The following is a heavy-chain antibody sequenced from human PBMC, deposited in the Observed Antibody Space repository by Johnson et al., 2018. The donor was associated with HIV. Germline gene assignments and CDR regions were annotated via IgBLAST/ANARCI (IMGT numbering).Heavy chain of an antibody. D-gene: IGHD3-3*01. CDR2: IYSGGSA. V-gene: IGHV3-66*04. CDR3: ARHSDPWFCCGYYNGAFDI. J-gene: IGHJ3*02. CDR1: GFTVSNNY. Sequence: VQLVESGGGVVQPGRSLRLSCAASGFTVSNNYMSWVRQAPGQGLEWVSLIYSGGSAYYADSVKGRFTISRDNSRNTLYLQMNSLRAEDTAVYYCARHSDPWFCCGYYNGAFDIWGQGTMGNVFS.